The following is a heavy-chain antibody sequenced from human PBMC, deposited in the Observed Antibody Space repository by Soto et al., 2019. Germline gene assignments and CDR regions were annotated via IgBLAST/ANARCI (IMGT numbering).Heavy chain of an antibody. CDR2: IYWDDDK. CDR1: GFSLSTSGVG. CDR3: ARHSGYDIENYYYYMDV. J-gene: IGHJ6*03. D-gene: IGHD5-12*01. V-gene: IGHV2-5*02. Sequence: QITLKESGPTLVKPTQTLTLTCTFSGFSLSTSGVGVGWIRQPPGKALEWLALIYWDDDKRYSPSLKSRLTITKDTPKNQVVLTMTNMDPVDTATYYCARHSGYDIENYYYYMDVWGKGTTVTVSS.